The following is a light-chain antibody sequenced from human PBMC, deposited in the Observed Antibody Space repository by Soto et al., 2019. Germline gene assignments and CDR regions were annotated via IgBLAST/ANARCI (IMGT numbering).Light chain of an antibody. CDR3: ISYRGCSTYV. CDR1: SSDVGGYNY. Sequence: SALTQPASVSGPPGQSITISCTGTSSDVGGYNYVSWYQQHPGKAPKLMIYDVTNRPSGVSNRFSGSKSGNTASLTISGLQAEDEADYYCISYRGCSTYVFGTGTKVTVL. CDR2: DVT. J-gene: IGLJ1*01. V-gene: IGLV2-14*03.